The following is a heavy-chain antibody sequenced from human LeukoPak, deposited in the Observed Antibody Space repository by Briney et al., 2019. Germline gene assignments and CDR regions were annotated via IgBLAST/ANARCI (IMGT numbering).Heavy chain of an antibody. D-gene: IGHD3-10*01. CDR1: GYTFTGYY. J-gene: IGHJ5*02. V-gene: IGHV1-2*02. CDR3: ARDYFSGPIAYYYGSGSFVVGRWFDP. CDR2: INPNSGGT. Sequence: GASVKVSCKASGYTFTGYYMHWVRQAPGQGLEWMGWINPNSGGTNYAQKFQGRVTMTRDTSISTAYMELSRLRSDDTAVYYCARDYFSGPIAYYYGSGSFVVGRWFDPWGQGTLVTVSS.